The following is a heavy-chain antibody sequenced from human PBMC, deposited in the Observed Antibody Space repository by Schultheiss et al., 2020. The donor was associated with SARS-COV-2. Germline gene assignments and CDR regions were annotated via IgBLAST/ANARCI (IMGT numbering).Heavy chain of an antibody. CDR1: GGSISSGSYY. J-gene: IGHJ4*02. CDR3: AFIGYCSGGSCYAIDY. Sequence: SQTLSLTCTVSGGSISSGSYYWSWIRQPPGKGLEWIGYIYYSGSTNYNPSLKSRVTISVDTSKNQFSLKLSSVTAADTAVYYCAFIGYCSGGSCYAIDYWGQGTLVTVAS. CDR2: IYYSGST. D-gene: IGHD2-15*01. V-gene: IGHV4-30-4*08.